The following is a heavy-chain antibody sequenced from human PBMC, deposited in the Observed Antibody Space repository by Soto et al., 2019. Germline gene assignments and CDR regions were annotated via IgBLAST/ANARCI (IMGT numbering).Heavy chain of an antibody. V-gene: IGHV4-59*01. CDR2: IYYSGST. D-gene: IGHD6-13*01. Sequence: QVQLQESGPGLVKPSETLSLTCTVSGGSISSYYWSWIRQPPGKGLEWIGYIYYSGSTNYNPSLKSRVTISVDTPKNQFSLKLSSVTAADTAVYYCARDAAAGTDFDYYYYMDVWGKGTTVTVSS. J-gene: IGHJ6*03. CDR3: ARDAAAGTDFDYYYYMDV. CDR1: GGSISSYY.